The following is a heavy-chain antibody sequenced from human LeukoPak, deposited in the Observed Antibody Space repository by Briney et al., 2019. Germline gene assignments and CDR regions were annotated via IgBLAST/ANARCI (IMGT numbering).Heavy chain of an antibody. V-gene: IGHV4-59*02. Sequence: PSETLSLTCTVSGGSVSSYYWSWIRQPPGKGLEWIGYIYYSGSTKYNPSLKSRVSISVDTSKNQFSLKLSSVTAADTAVYYCARTSRGLDYWGQGTLVTVSS. CDR3: ARTSRGLDY. CDR1: GGSVSSYY. CDR2: IYYSGST. J-gene: IGHJ4*02.